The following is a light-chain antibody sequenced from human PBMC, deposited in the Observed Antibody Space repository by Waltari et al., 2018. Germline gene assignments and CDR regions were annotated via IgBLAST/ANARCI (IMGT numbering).Light chain of an antibody. Sequence: QSALTQPASVSGSPGQSITISCTGTSDDIGAYSYVTWYHQRPGKVPRLIISDRTERPSGVSNRFSGSKSGSTASLTVSGLQAEDEGLFYCSAYTSRGTLKFGGGTRVTVL. CDR3: SAYTSRGTLK. J-gene: IGLJ2*01. V-gene: IGLV2-14*03. CDR1: SDDIGAYSY. CDR2: DRT.